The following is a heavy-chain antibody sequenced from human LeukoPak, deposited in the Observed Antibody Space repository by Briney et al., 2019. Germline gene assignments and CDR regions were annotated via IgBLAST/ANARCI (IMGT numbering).Heavy chain of an antibody. D-gene: IGHD1-26*01. CDR1: GFTLSNYW. J-gene: IGHJ4*02. V-gene: IGHV3-74*01. Sequence: GGSLRLSCAASGFTLSNYWMHWVRQAPGKGLVWVSRITSDGSSTNYADSVKGRFTISRDNAKNTLYLQMNSLRAEDTAVYYCAKGGKWDVTPFDYRGQGTLVTVSS. CDR2: ITSDGSST. CDR3: AKGGKWDVTPFDY.